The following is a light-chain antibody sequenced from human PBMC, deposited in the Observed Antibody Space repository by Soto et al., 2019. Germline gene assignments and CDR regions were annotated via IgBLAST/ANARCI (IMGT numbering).Light chain of an antibody. CDR1: QSFSSSY. J-gene: IGKJ1*01. CDR2: GAS. Sequence: EIVLTQSPGTLSLSPGERTTLSCRASQSFSSSYLAWYQQKPGQAPRLLVYGASSRATGIPDRFSGSGSGTDFTLTISRLEPEDFALYYCQQYSSTFWTLGQGTKVEIK. CDR3: QQYSSTFWT. V-gene: IGKV3-20*01.